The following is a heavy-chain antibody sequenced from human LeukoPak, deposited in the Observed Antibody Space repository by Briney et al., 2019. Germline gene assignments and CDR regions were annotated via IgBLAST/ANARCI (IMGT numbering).Heavy chain of an antibody. CDR3: AKDESVYYYYYGMDV. Sequence: GGSLRLSCAASGFTFSSYGMHWVRQAPGKGLEWVAVISYDGSNKYYADSVKGRFTISRDNSKNTLYLQMNSLRAEDTAEYYCAKDESVYYYYYGMDVWGQGTTVTVSS. V-gene: IGHV3-30*18. CDR2: ISYDGSNK. CDR1: GFTFSSYG. J-gene: IGHJ6*02.